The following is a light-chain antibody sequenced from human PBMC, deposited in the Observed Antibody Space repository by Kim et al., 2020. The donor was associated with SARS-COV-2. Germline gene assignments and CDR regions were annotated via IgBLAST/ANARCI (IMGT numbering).Light chain of an antibody. Sequence: VSPGESAPLSCRASQSVTTNLAWYHQIPGQAPRLLISGASARATGVSARFSGSGSGTEFTLTISSLQSEDFALYFCQQYQDWPFTFGPGTKVDIK. V-gene: IGKV3-15*01. CDR3: QQYQDWPFT. J-gene: IGKJ3*01. CDR1: QSVTTN. CDR2: GAS.